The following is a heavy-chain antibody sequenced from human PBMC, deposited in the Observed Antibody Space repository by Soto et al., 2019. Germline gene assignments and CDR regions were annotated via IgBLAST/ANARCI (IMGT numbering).Heavy chain of an antibody. CDR3: ARGEVVVAVAASWFDP. Sequence: QVQLQQWGAGLLKPSETLSLACAVYGGSFSGYYWSWIRQPPGKGLEWIGEINHSGSTNYNPSLKSRVTIAVDTSKNEFSVKLGSVTAADTAVYYCARGEVVVAVAASWFDPWGQGTLVTVSS. CDR2: INHSGST. J-gene: IGHJ5*02. D-gene: IGHD2-15*01. V-gene: IGHV4-34*01. CDR1: GGSFSGYY.